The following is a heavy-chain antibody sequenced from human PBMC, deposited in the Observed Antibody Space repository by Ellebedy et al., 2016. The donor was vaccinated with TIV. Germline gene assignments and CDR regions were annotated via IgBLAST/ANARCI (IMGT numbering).Heavy chain of an antibody. D-gene: IGHD3-10*01. CDR3: SSVSTEDCSRGMDV. V-gene: IGHV3-73*01. CDR2: IRNKANSYAT. J-gene: IGHJ6*02. Sequence: GESLEISCAASGFTFSGSAMHWVRQASGKGLEWVGRIRNKANSYATAYAASLKGRFTISRDDSKNTAYLQMNSLKPEDSAVYYCSSVSTEDCSRGMDVWGQGTTVTVSS. CDR1: GFTFSGSA.